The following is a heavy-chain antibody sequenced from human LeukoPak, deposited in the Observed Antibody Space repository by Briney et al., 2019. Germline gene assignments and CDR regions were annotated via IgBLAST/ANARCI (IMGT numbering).Heavy chain of an antibody. V-gene: IGHV5-51*01. CDR2: IYPGDSDT. CDR1: GYSFTSYW. D-gene: IGHD2-2*02. CDR3: VVVPAAIVPEEAADY. J-gene: IGHJ4*02. Sequence: GESLQISCKGSGYSFTSYWIGWVRQMPGKGLEWMGIIYPGDSDTRYSPSFQGQVTISADKSISTAYLQWSSLKASDTAMYYCVVVPAAIVPEEAADYWGQGTLVTVSS.